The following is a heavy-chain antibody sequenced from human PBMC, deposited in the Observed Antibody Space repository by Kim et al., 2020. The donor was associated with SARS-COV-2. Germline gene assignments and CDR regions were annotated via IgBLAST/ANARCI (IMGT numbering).Heavy chain of an antibody. J-gene: IGHJ4*02. V-gene: IGHV3-11*05. Sequence: GGSLRLSCAASGFIFSDYYMSWIRQAPGKGLEWVAYISGVNSYTNYADSVKGRFTISRDNAKNSLYLQMNSLRAEDTAMYYCARVSIGGSRWYYFDYWGLGTLVTVSS. D-gene: IGHD6-13*01. CDR3: ARVSIGGSRWYYFDY. CDR2: ISGVNSYT. CDR1: GFIFSDYY.